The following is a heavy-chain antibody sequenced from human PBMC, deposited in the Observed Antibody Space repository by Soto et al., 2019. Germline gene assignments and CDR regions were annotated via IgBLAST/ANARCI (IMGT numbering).Heavy chain of an antibody. Sequence: EVQLVQSGAEVKKPGESLKISCKGSGYSFTSYWIGWVRQMPGKGLEWMGIIYPGDSDTRYSPSFQGQVTISADKSISTVCLQWSSLKASDTAMYYCARHRVAAAGNKGGFDYWGQGTLVSGSS. D-gene: IGHD6-13*01. CDR2: IYPGDSDT. CDR3: ARHRVAAAGNKGGFDY. V-gene: IGHV5-51*01. J-gene: IGHJ4*02. CDR1: GYSFTSYW.